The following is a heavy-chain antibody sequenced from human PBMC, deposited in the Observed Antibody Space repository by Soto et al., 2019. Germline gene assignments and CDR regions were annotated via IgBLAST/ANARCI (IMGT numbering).Heavy chain of an antibody. V-gene: IGHV1-18*01. D-gene: IGHD2-15*01. Sequence: ASVKVSCKTSGYTFATHGIGWVRQAPGQGLEWMGWISAYKGNIKYAQKFQGRVTMTTDTSTSTAYMELRSLRSDDTAVYYCARDQATSLPYNWFDPWGQGTLVTVSS. CDR3: ARDQATSLPYNWFDP. J-gene: IGHJ5*02. CDR1: GYTFATHG. CDR2: ISAYKGNI.